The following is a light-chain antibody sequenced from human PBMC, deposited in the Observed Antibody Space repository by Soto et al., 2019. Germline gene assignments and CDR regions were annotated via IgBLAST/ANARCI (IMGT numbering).Light chain of an antibody. V-gene: IGLV1-51*02. CDR2: ENN. CDR3: SSYTTGGSYV. CDR1: SSDMGNYA. J-gene: IGLJ1*01. Sequence: QSVLTQPPSVSAAPGQKVTISCSGSSSDMGNYAVSWYQQLPGTAPKLLIYENNKRPSGIPDRFSGSKSGTSATLGITGLQAEDEGDYYCSSYTTGGSYVFGTGTKVTVL.